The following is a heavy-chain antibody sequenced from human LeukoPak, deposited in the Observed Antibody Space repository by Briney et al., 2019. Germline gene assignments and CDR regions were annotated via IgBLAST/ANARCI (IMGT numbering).Heavy chain of an antibody. Sequence: ASVKVSCKASGGTFSSYAISWVRQAPGQGLEWMGRIIPIFGTANYAQKFQGRVTITTDESTSTAYMELSSLRSEDTAVYYCAREGRAVAGTNDYWGQGTLVTVSS. CDR3: AREGRAVAGTNDY. CDR2: IIPIFGTA. CDR1: GGTFSSYA. V-gene: IGHV1-69*05. J-gene: IGHJ4*02. D-gene: IGHD6-19*01.